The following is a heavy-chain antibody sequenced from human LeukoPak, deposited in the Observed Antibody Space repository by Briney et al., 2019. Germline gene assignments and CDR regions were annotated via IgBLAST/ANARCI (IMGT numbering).Heavy chain of an antibody. V-gene: IGHV1-8*01. J-gene: IGHJ3*02. CDR1: GYTFTSYD. D-gene: IGHD3-9*01. CDR3: ARGLRYFDWLLLGDEAFDI. CDR2: MNPNSGNT. Sequence: ASVKVSCKASGYTFTSYDINWVRQATGQGLEWMGWMNPNSGNTGYAQKFQGRVTMTRNTSISTAYMELSSLRSEDTAVYYCARGLRYFDWLLLGDEAFDIWGQGTMVTVSS.